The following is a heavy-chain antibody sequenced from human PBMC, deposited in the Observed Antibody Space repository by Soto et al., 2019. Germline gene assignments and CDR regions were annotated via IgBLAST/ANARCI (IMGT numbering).Heavy chain of an antibody. CDR1: GVNFSSYA. CDR3: AVGRHTTRGSNTWFDP. J-gene: IGHJ5*02. V-gene: IGHV3-23*01. D-gene: IGHD2-8*02. CDR2: ISDTGGGT. Sequence: PGGSLRLSCAASGVNFSSYAMNWVRQAPGKGLEWVSTISDTGGGTFYAGSVKGRFTISRDNSKNTLYLQMHSLRADDSAIYFCAVGRHTTRGSNTWFDPWGRGTLVTVSS.